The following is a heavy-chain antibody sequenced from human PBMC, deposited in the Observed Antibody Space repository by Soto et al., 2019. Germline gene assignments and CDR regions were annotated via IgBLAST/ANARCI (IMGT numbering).Heavy chain of an antibody. Sequence: QVQLQESGPGLVKPSQTLSLTCTVSGGSISSGGYYWSWIRQHPGQGLEWIGYIYYSGSTYYNPSLKSRVTISVDTSKNQFSLKLSSVTAADTAVYYCARDGEGLVVPAAGGMDVWGQGTTVTVSS. D-gene: IGHD2-2*01. CDR3: ARDGEGLVVPAAGGMDV. CDR1: GGSISSGGYY. J-gene: IGHJ6*02. V-gene: IGHV4-31*03. CDR2: IYYSGST.